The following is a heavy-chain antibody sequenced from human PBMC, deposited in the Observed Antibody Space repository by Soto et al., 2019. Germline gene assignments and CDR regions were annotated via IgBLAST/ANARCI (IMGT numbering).Heavy chain of an antibody. CDR3: ARESEDLTSNFHY. Sequence: RGSLRLSCAASGFTFTRYSMNWVRQAPGKGLEWVSSISSTTNYIYYGDSMKGRFTISRDNAKNSLYLEMNSLRAEDTAVYYCARESEDLTSNFHYSGQATLLTVS. J-gene: IGHJ4*02. CDR2: ISSTTNYI. CDR1: GFTFTRYS. V-gene: IGHV3-21*06.